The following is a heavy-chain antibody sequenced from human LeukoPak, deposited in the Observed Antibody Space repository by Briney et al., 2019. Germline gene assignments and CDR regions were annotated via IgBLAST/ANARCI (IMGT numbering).Heavy chain of an antibody. CDR3: ARVNYYDSSATDY. CDR1: GFTFSDYY. CDR2: ISSSGSTI. Sequence: GGALRLSCAASGFTFSDYYMSWIRQAPGEGLEWVSYISSSGSTIYYADSVRGRFTISRDNAKNSLYPQMNSLRAEDTAVYYCARVNYYDSSATDYWGQGTLVTVSS. D-gene: IGHD3-22*01. J-gene: IGHJ4*02. V-gene: IGHV3-11*01.